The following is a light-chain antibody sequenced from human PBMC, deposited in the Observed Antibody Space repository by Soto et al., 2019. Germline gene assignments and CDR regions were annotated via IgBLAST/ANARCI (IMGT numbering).Light chain of an antibody. V-gene: IGKV3-11*01. Sequence: EIVLTQSPGTLSLSPGERATLSCRASQKISSYLAWYQQKPGQAPRLLIYDASNRATGIPARFSGSGSGTDFTLTISSLEPEDCAVYYCQQRSNWPPLTFGVGTKVEIK. CDR3: QQRSNWPPLT. J-gene: IGKJ4*01. CDR2: DAS. CDR1: QKISSY.